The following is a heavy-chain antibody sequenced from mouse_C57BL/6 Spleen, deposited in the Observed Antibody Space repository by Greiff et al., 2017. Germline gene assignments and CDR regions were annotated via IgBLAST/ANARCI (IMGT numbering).Heavy chain of an antibody. J-gene: IGHJ2*01. CDR1: GFTFSSYG. V-gene: IGHV5-6*02. Sequence: DVKLVESGGDLVKPGGSLKLSCAASGFTFSSYGMSWVRQTPDKRLEWVATISSGGSYTYYPDSVKGRFTISRDNAKNTLYLQMSSLKSEDTAMYYCARPQTGTFDYWGQGTTLTVSS. CDR3: ARPQTGTFDY. D-gene: IGHD4-1*01. CDR2: ISSGGSYT.